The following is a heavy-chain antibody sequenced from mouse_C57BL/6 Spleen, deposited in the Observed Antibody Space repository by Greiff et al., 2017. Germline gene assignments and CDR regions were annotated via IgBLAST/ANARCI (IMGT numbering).Heavy chain of an antibody. D-gene: IGHD1-1*01. V-gene: IGHV1-76*01. CDR3: ARGVHYGSSPYFDY. CDR2: IYPGSGNT. Sequence: VKLQESGAELVRPGASVKLSCKASGYTFTDYYINWVKQRPGQGLEWIARIYPGSGNTYYNEKFKGKATLTAEKSSSTAYMQLSSLTSEDSAVYFCARGVHYGSSPYFDYWGQGTTLTVSS. CDR1: GYTFTDYY. J-gene: IGHJ2*01.